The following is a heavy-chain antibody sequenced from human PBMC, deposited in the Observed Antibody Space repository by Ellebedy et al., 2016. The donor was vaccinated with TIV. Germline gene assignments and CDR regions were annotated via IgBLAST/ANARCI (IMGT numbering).Heavy chain of an antibody. Sequence: MPSETLSLTCIVSGGSISSSSYYWGWIRQPPGKGLEWIGSIYYLGSTSYNPSLKSRVTISVDTSKNQFSLKLNSVTAADTAFYYCARDSGGGYTELDFWGQGTLVTVSS. CDR1: GGSISSSSYY. CDR3: ARDSGGGYTELDF. CDR2: IYYLGST. J-gene: IGHJ4*02. V-gene: IGHV4-39*07. D-gene: IGHD5-24*01.